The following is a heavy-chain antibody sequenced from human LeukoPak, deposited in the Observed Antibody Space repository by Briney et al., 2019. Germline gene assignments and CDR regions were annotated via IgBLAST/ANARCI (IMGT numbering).Heavy chain of an antibody. J-gene: IGHJ4*02. CDR2: IYYSGST. CDR1: GGSISSGY. CDR3: ARLVTYYDFWSGYYRADYFDY. V-gene: IGHV4-59*01. Sequence: PSETLSLTCTVSGGSISSGYWSWIRQPPGKGLEWIGYIYYSGSTNYNPSLKSRVTISVDTSKNQFSLKLSFVTAADTAVYYCARLVTYYDFWSGYYRADYFDYWGQGTLVTVSS. D-gene: IGHD3-3*01.